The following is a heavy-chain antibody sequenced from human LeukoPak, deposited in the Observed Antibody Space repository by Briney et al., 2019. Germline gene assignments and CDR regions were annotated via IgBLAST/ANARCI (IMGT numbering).Heavy chain of an antibody. CDR3: ASQTKYYYGSESYWTAFDI. J-gene: IGHJ3*02. D-gene: IGHD3-10*01. Sequence: TGGSLILSCAASGFTFDDHAMHWVRQAPGKGLEWVSLSASDGNTYYADSLKGRFTISRDNRKNSLYLEMNSLRTEDTALYHCASQTKYYYGSESYWTAFDIWGQGTLVTVSS. V-gene: IGHV3-43*02. CDR2: SASDGNT. CDR1: GFTFDDHA.